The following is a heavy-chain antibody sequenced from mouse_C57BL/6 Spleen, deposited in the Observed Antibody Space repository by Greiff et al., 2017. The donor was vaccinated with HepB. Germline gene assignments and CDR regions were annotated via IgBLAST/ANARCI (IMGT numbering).Heavy chain of an antibody. Sequence: QVHVKQPGAELVKPGASVKLSCKASGYTFTSYWMHWVKQRPGQGLEWIGMIHPNSGSTNYNEKFKSKATLTVDKSSSTAYMQLSSLTSEDSAVYYCARVTVGYAMDYWGQGTSVTVSS. CDR2: IHPNSGST. CDR1: GYTFTSYW. D-gene: IGHD1-1*01. V-gene: IGHV1-64*01. J-gene: IGHJ4*01. CDR3: ARVTVGYAMDY.